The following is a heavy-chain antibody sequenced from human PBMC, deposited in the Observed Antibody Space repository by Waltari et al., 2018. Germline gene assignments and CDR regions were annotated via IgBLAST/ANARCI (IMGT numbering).Heavy chain of an antibody. CDR2: ISDAGGRI. CDR3: GRAAGIDF. V-gene: IGHV3-23*01. CDR1: GFTFSSYV. J-gene: IGHJ4*02. Sequence: EVHLLESGGGLVQPGGSLRLSCAASGFTFSSYVMLWVRQAPGKGLEWVSSISDAGGRIYYADSVKGRFTISRDNSKNTLFLQMNSLRADDTAVYYCGRAAGIDFWGQGTLVTVSS.